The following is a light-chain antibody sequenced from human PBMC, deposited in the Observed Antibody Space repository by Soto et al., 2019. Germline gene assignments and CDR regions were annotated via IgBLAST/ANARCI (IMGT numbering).Light chain of an antibody. V-gene: IGKV1-5*03. CDR2: KAS. J-gene: IGKJ1*01. CDR1: QSISTW. Sequence: DIQMTQSPSTLSASVGDRVTITCRASQSISTWLAWYQQKPQKAPNLLISKASTLESGIPSRFSGSGSGTEFTLTISSLQPDDFATHYCQQYSGYPGTFGQGTKVEVK. CDR3: QQYSGYPGT.